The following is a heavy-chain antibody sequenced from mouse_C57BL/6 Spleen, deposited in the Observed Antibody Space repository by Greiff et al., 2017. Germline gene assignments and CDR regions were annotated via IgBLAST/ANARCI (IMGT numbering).Heavy chain of an antibody. V-gene: IGHV1-53*01. CDR3: ARNGSSYGYFDY. Sequence: QQSCKASGYTFTSYWMHWVKQRPGQGLEWIGNINPSNGGTNYNEKFKSKATLTVDKSSSTAYMQLSSLTSEDSAVYYCARNGSSYGYFDYWGQGTTLTVSS. J-gene: IGHJ2*01. D-gene: IGHD1-1*01. CDR1: GYTFTSYW. CDR2: INPSNGGT.